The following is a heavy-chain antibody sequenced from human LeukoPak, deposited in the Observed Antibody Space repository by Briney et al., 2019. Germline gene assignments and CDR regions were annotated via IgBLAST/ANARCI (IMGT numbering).Heavy chain of an antibody. CDR2: IGGGGGDR. CDR3: AKQLGYCSDGSCYFPY. CDR1: GFTFSNHA. D-gene: IGHD2-15*01. Sequence: GGSLRLSCAVSGFTFSNHAMSWVRQAPGKGLEWVSTIGGGGGDRYYADSVKGRFTISRDNSKNTLYLQMNSPRAEDTAVYYCAKQLGYCSDGSCYFPYWGQGTLVTVSS. J-gene: IGHJ4*02. V-gene: IGHV3-23*01.